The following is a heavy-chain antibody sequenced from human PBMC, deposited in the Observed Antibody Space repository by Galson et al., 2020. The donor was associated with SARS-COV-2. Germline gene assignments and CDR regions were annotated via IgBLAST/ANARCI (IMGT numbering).Heavy chain of an antibody. CDR3: ATDPYCTGGSCYSH. CDR2: FEPDDGET. CDR1: GYRLTELP. J-gene: IGHJ4*02. D-gene: IGHD2-15*01. V-gene: IGHV1-24*01. Sequence: ASVKVSCKVSGYRLTELPMHWVRQAPGKGLDWMGGFEPDDGETIYAQKFQDRVTMTEDTSTDTAYMELSSLRSEDTAMYYCATDPYCTGGSCYSHWGQGTLVTVSS.